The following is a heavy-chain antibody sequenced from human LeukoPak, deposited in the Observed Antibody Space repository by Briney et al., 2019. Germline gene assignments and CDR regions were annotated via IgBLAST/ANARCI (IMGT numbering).Heavy chain of an antibody. V-gene: IGHV3-23*01. CDR1: GFSFDRAA. CDR3: AKEFRGRGWYYYYSGMDV. D-gene: IGHD6-19*01. Sequence: GGSLRLSCAASGFSFDRAAMSWVRQAPGKGLEWVSAISGSGGSTYYADSVKGRFTISRDNSKNTLYLQMNSLRAEDTAVYYCAKEFRGRGWYYYYSGMDVGGQGPRVPVSS. J-gene: IGHJ6*02. CDR2: ISGSGGST.